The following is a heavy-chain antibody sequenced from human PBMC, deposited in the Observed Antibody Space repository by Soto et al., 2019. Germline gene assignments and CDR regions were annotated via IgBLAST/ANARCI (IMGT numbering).Heavy chain of an antibody. Sequence: GGSLRLSCAASGFTFSSYAMHWVRQAPGKGLEWVAVISYDGSNKYYADSVKGRFTISRDNSKNTLYLQMNSLRAEDTAVYYCARDRSVTEYIYYYGMDVWGQGTTVTVSS. D-gene: IGHD4-4*01. CDR1: GFTFSSYA. CDR3: ARDRSVTEYIYYYGMDV. CDR2: ISYDGSNK. V-gene: IGHV3-30-3*01. J-gene: IGHJ6*02.